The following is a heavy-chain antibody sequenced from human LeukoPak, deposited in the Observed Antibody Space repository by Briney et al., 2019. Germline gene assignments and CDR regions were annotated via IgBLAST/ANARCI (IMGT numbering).Heavy chain of an antibody. Sequence: ASVKVSCKASGYTFTGYYMHWVRQAPGQGLEWMGWNNPNSGGTNYAQKFQGRVTMTRDTSISTAYMELSRLRSDDTAVYYCARGDIVATIPPPRYYYYGMDVWGQGTTVTVSS. CDR1: GYTFTGYY. CDR3: ARGDIVATIPPPRYYYYGMDV. D-gene: IGHD5-12*01. J-gene: IGHJ6*02. V-gene: IGHV1-2*02. CDR2: NNPNSGGT.